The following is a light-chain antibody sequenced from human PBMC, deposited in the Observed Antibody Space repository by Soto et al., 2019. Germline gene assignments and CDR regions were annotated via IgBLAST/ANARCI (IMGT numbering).Light chain of an antibody. CDR3: QSYDNSLSALV. V-gene: IGLV1-40*01. J-gene: IGLJ1*01. CDR2: GHS. Sequence: QSVLTQPPSVSGAPGQRVTISCPGSSSNSGAVDNLHSYWQLPGTAPKRLDDGHSNRPSRVPDRCSASKSGTSASLAITGLQAEDEGDYYCQSYDNSLSALVFGTWTKVTVL. CDR1: SSNSGAVDN.